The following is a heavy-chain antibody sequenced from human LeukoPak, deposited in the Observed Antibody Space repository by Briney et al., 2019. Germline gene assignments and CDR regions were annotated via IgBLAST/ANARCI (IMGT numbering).Heavy chain of an antibody. V-gene: IGHV4-34*01. Sequence: SETLSLTCAVYGGSFSGYYWSWIRQPPGKGLEWIGSFYYSGNTYYNPSLKSRVTISVDTSKNQFSLKLSSVTAADTAVYYCARLGSSDAFDIWGQGTMVTVSS. CDR1: GGSFSGYY. J-gene: IGHJ3*02. D-gene: IGHD1-26*01. CDR2: FYYSGNT. CDR3: ARLGSSDAFDI.